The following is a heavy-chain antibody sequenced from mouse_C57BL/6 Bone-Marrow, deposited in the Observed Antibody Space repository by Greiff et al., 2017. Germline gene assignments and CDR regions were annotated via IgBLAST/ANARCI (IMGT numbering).Heavy chain of an antibody. D-gene: IGHD1-1*01. Sequence: QVQLQQSGAELMKPGASVKLSCKATGYTFTGYWIEWVKQRPGHGLEWIGEILPGSGSPNYNKKFKGKSTLTADTSSNTAYMQLSSLTTEDSAIYYCANYYASSPFAYWGQGTLVTVSA. CDR3: ANYYASSPFAY. CDR2: ILPGSGSP. J-gene: IGHJ3*01. CDR1: GYTFTGYW. V-gene: IGHV1-9*01.